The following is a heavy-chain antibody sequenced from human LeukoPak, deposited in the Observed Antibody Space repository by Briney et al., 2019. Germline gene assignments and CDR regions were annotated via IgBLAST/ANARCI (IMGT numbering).Heavy chain of an antibody. CDR3: AREMIPRSSGWPGLNYYYYGMDV. CDR2: ISAYNGNT. V-gene: IGHV1-18*01. D-gene: IGHD6-19*01. J-gene: IGHJ6*02. Sequence: ASVKVSCKASGYTFTSYGISWVRQAPGQGLEWMGWISAYNGNTNYAQKLQGRVTMTTDTSTSTAYMELRSLRSDDTAVYYCAREMIPRSSGWPGLNYYYYGMDVWGQGTTVTVS. CDR1: GYTFTSYG.